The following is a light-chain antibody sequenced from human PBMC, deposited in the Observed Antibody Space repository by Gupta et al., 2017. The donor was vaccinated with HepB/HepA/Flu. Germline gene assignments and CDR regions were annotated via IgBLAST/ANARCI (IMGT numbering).Light chain of an antibody. CDR1: QSVNSY. CDR3: QHRGT. CDR2: SAS. J-gene: IGKJ1*01. V-gene: IGKV3-11*01. Sequence: EVVLTQSPATLALSPGDRATLSCRASQSVNSYLAWYQQRPGQAPRLPLYSASSRATGIPARFMGSGSGTDFTLTISSLEPEDFAVYYCQHRGTFGQGTNVEIK.